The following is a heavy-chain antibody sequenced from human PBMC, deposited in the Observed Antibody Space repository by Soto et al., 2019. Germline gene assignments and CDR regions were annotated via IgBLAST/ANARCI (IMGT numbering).Heavy chain of an antibody. Sequence: QVQLVQSGAEVKKPGSSVKVSCKASGGTFSSYTISWVRQAPGQGLAWMVRIIPILGKANYAQKFQGRVTITADKSTSTAYMALSSLRSEDTAVYYCARGYSGYDGDVGDDWGQGTLVTVSS. D-gene: IGHD5-12*01. J-gene: IGHJ4*02. V-gene: IGHV1-69*08. CDR1: GGTFSSYT. CDR3: ARGYSGYDGDVGDD. CDR2: IIPILGKA.